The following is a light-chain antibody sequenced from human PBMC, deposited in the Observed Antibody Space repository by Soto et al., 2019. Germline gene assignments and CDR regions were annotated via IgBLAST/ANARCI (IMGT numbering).Light chain of an antibody. CDR2: DAS. CDR3: QQHNNWPLT. CDR1: QSVSNK. J-gene: IGKJ4*01. V-gene: IGKV3-15*01. Sequence: VMTQSPGTVSVSPGERATLTCRASQSVSNKLAWYQQKRGQAPRLLIYDASTRATGVPTRFSGSGSGTEFTLTISSLQSEDFAVYYCQQHNNWPLTFGGGAKVEI.